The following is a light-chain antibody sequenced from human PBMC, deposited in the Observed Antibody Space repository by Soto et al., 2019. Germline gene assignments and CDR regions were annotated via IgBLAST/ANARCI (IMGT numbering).Light chain of an antibody. CDR1: QNIDRY. CDR2: DAS. J-gene: IGKJ4*01. CDR3: QQRKNWPPLT. V-gene: IGKV3-11*01. Sequence: ETVLTQSPASLSLSPGERATFSCRASQNIDRYLAWYQQKPGQAPRLLIYDASNRATGIPARFSGSGSETDFTLTISSLEPEDFAVYYCQQRKNWPPLTFGGGTKVDIK.